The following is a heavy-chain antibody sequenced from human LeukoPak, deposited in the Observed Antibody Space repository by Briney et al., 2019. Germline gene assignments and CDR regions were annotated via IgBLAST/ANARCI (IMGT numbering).Heavy chain of an antibody. J-gene: IGHJ1*01. CDR2: IKQDGTDK. CDR1: GFTISNPW. CDR3: ARDEK. Sequence: TGASLRLSCAASGFTISNPWTKGVHQAPGKGLEWVATIKQDGTDKIYVDSVKGRFTISRDSAKNSLYLQMNNLRAEDTAVYYCARDEKWGPGALVTVSS. V-gene: IGHV3-7*04.